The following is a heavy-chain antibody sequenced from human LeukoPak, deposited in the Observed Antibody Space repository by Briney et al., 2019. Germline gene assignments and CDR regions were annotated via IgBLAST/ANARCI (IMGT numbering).Heavy chain of an antibody. J-gene: IGHJ5*02. CDR2: IKSKTDGGTT. CDR1: GLTFSSYA. D-gene: IGHD2-2*02. Sequence: GGSLRLSCAASGLTFSSYAMSWVRQAPGKGLEWVGRIKSKTDGGTTDYAAPVKGRFTISRDDSKNTLYLQMNSLKTEDTAVYYCTTSYCSSTSCYIPNWFDPWGQGTLVTVSS. V-gene: IGHV3-15*01. CDR3: TTSYCSSTSCYIPNWFDP.